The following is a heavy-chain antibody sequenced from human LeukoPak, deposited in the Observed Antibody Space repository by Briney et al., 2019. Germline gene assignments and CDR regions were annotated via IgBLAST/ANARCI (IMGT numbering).Heavy chain of an antibody. V-gene: IGHV3-30*02. CDR3: AKHGYCSSTSCLHYYYYYMDV. D-gene: IGHD2-2*01. Sequence: GGSLRLSCAASGFTFSSYGMHWVRQAPGKGLEWVAFIRYDGSNKYYADSVKGRFTISRDNSKNTLYLQMNSLRAEDTAVYYCAKHGYCSSTSCLHYYYYYMDVWGEGTTVTVSS. CDR2: IRYDGSNK. CDR1: GFTFSSYG. J-gene: IGHJ6*03.